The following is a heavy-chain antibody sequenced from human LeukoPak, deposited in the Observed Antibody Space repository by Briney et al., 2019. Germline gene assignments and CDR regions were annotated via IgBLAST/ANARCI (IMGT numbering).Heavy chain of an antibody. CDR1: GFSFNRRG. Sequence: GESLRLSCATSGFSFNRRGMNWVRHPSGKGLEWVSYISPRSETIYYAESVKGRFTVSRDDSKDSLYLQMHTLRAEDTAVYYCARIDGPTVFTYYMDLWGKGTTVTVAS. V-gene: IGHV3-48*04. J-gene: IGHJ6*03. CDR2: ISPRSETI. D-gene: IGHD3-16*01. CDR3: ARIDGPTVFTYYMDL.